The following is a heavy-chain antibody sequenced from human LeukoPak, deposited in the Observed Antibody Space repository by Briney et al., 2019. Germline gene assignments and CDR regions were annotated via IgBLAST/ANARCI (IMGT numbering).Heavy chain of an antibody. Sequence: PGRSLRLSCAACGFTFSSYGMHWVRQAPGKGLEWVAVIWYGGSNKYYADSVKGRFTISRDNSKNTLYLQMNSLRAEDTAVYYCARGGGSYLDYWGQGTLVTVSS. CDR1: GFTFSSYG. D-gene: IGHD1-26*01. CDR2: IWYGGSNK. CDR3: ARGGGSYLDY. J-gene: IGHJ4*02. V-gene: IGHV3-33*08.